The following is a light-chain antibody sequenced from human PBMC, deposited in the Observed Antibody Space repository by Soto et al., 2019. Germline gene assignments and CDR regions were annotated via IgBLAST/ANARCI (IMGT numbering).Light chain of an antibody. CDR2: DAS. V-gene: IGKV3-11*01. CDR3: QQRSNWPPIT. CDR1: QSVSSY. J-gene: IGKJ5*01. Sequence: EIVLTQSPATLSLSPGERATLSCRASQSVSSYLAWYQQKPCQAPRLLIYDASNRATGIPARFSVSGSGTDFTLPISSLEPEDFAVYYRQQRSNWPPITFGPGTRLEIK.